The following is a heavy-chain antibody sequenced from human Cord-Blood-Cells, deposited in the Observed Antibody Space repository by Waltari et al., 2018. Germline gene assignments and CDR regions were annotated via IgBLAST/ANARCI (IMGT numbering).Heavy chain of an antibody. V-gene: IGHV4-34*01. J-gene: IGHJ3*02. CDR2: INHSGST. CDR3: ARVAGLGDAFDI. Sequence: QVQLQQWGAGLLKPSETLSLTCAVYGGSFSGYYWSWIRQPPGKGLEWIGEINHSGSTNYHPSLKSRVTISVDTSKFQFSLKRSSVTAADTAVYYCARVAGLGDAFDIWGQGTMVTVSS. CDR1: GGSFSGYY. D-gene: IGHD3-16*01.